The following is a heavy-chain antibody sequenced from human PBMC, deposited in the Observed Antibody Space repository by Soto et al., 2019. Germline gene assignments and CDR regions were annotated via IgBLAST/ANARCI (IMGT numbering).Heavy chain of an antibody. D-gene: IGHD2-2*01. CDR2: ISSSGSTI. CDR3: ERVRVVVPAAIRLGLDY. V-gene: IGHV3-48*03. Sequence: EVQLVESGGGLVQPGGSLRLSCAASGFTFSSYEMNWVRQAPGKGLEWVSYISSSGSTIYYADSVKGRFPISSDNAKNALYLQMTSLRAEDTAVYYCERVRVVVPAAIRLGLDYLGQGTLVTVSS. J-gene: IGHJ4*02. CDR1: GFTFSSYE.